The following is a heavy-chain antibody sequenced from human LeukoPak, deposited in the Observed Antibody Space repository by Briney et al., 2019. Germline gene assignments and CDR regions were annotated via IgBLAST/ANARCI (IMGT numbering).Heavy chain of an antibody. D-gene: IGHD6-13*01. V-gene: IGHV4-39*01. CDR1: GGSISSYY. Sequence: SETLSLTCTVSGGSISSYYWGWIRQPPGKGLEWIGSIYYSGSTYYNPSLKSRVTISVDTSKNQFSLKLSSVTAADTAVYYCAAPGIAAAGSFDYWGQGTLVTVSS. CDR2: IYYSGST. J-gene: IGHJ4*02. CDR3: AAPGIAAAGSFDY.